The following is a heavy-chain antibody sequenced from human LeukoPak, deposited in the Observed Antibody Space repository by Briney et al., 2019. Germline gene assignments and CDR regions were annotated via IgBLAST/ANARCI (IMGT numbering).Heavy chain of an antibody. CDR3: ARGFYGSGSYYYFDY. J-gene: IGHJ4*02. CDR1: GFTFSSYS. D-gene: IGHD3-10*01. V-gene: IGHV3-21*01. Sequence: PGGSLRLSCAASGFTFSSYSMNWVRQAPGKGLKWVSSISSSSSYIYYADSVKGRFTISRDNAKNSLYLQMNSLRAEDTAVYYCARGFYGSGSYYYFDYWGQGTLVTVSS. CDR2: ISSSSSYI.